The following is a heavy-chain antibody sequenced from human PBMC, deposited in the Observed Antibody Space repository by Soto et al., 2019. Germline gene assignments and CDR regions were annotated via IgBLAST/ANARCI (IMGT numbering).Heavy chain of an antibody. CDR2: INAGNGNT. D-gene: IGHD2-15*01. CDR3: ARDLGYALPDY. V-gene: IGHV1-3*05. CDR1: GYTFTSYA. J-gene: IGHJ4*02. Sequence: QVQLVQSGAEEKKPGASVKVSCKASGYTFTSYAMHWVRQAPGQRLEWMGWINAGNGNTKYSQKFQGRVTITRVTSASTAYMELSSLRSEDTAVYYCARDLGYALPDYWGQGTLVTVSS.